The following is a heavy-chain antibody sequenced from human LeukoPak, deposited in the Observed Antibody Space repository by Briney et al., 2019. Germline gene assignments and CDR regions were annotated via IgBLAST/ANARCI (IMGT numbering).Heavy chain of an antibody. CDR2: ISSNSSTI. V-gene: IGHV3-48*01. Sequence: GGSLRLSCAASGFTFSSYSMNWVRQAPGKGLEWVSYISSNSSTIYYADSVKGRFTISRDNAKDSLYLQMNSLRAEDTAVYYCARDCSGGSCYWYYMDVWGKGTTVTVSS. CDR3: ARDCSGGSCYWYYMDV. CDR1: GFTFSSYS. D-gene: IGHD2-15*01. J-gene: IGHJ6*03.